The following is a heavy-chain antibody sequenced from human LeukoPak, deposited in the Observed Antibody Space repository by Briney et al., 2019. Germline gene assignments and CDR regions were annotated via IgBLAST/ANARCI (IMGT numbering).Heavy chain of an antibody. CDR3: ARFEVNYEDNRSYYYFDY. D-gene: IGHD3-10*01. CDR1: GYTFTNYW. J-gene: IGHJ4*02. Sequence: GESLKISCRASGYTFTNYWIGWVRQMPGKGLEWTGIIYPDDSDTRYSPSFEGQVTFSVDKSISTAYLRWSSLRASDTAMYFCARFEVNYEDNRSYYYFDYWGRGTLVTVSS. V-gene: IGHV5-51*01. CDR2: IYPDDSDT.